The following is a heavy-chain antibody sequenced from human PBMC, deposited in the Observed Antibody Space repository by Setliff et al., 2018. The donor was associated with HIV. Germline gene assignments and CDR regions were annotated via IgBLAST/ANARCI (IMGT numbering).Heavy chain of an antibody. V-gene: IGHV4-61*01. Sequence: KPSETLSLTCSVSGGSVSSVNYYWSWIRQHPGKGLEWIGYIHHNGDTNFNPSIKSRVSMSVDTSNNRVSLRLTSVTAADTAMYYCAGDTHSPSRWDHWGQGTLVTVSS. CDR2: IHHNGDT. CDR3: AGDTHSPSRWDH. D-gene: IGHD2-2*01. CDR1: GGSVSSVNYY. J-gene: IGHJ4*02.